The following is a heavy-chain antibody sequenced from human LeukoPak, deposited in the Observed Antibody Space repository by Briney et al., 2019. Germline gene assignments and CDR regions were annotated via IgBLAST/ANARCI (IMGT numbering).Heavy chain of an antibody. CDR2: ISYDGSNK. D-gene: IGHD3-10*01. V-gene: IGHV3-30-3*01. Sequence: TGGSLRLSCAASGFTFSSYAMHWVRQAPGKGLEWVAVISYDGSNKYYADSVKGRFTISRDNSKNTLYLQMNSLRAEDTAVYYCARDANYGSGSYFQALHFDYWGQGTLVTVSS. CDR3: ARDANYGSGSYFQALHFDY. J-gene: IGHJ4*02. CDR1: GFTFSSYA.